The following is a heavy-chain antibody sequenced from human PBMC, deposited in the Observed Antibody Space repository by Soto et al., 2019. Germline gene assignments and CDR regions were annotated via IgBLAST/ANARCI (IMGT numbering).Heavy chain of an antibody. J-gene: IGHJ4*02. Sequence: PSETLSLTCAVSGDSISSSNWWSWVRQPPGKGLEWIGEIYHSGSTNYNPSLKSRVTISVDKSKNQFSLKLSSVTAADTAVYYCARAERAAAGLFDYWGRGTLVX. CDR1: GDSISSSNW. CDR2: IYHSGST. V-gene: IGHV4-4*02. CDR3: ARAERAAAGLFDY. D-gene: IGHD6-13*01.